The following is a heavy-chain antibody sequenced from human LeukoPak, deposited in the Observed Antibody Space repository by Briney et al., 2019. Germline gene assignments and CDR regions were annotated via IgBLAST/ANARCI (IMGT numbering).Heavy chain of an antibody. CDR2: ISGVGGST. CDR1: GFTFDDYA. J-gene: IGHJ3*02. CDR3: AKADITMIVVAAFDI. D-gene: IGHD3-22*01. Sequence: GGSLRLSCAASGFTFDDYAMHWVRQAPGKGLEWVSLISGVGGSTYYADSVKGRFTISRDNSKNSLYLQMNSLRTEDTALYYCAKADITMIVVAAFDIWGQGTMVTVSS. V-gene: IGHV3-43*02.